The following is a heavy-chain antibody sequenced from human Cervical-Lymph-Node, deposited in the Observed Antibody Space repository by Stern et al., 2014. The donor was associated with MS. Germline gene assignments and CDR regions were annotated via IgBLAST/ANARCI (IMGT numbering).Heavy chain of an antibody. V-gene: IGHV1-18*01. CDR1: GYTFTSYG. CDR3: AREAAGLLPYYYYYYGMDV. J-gene: IGHJ6*02. CDR2: ISAYNGNT. Sequence: QVQLVQPGAEVKKPGASVKVSCKASGYTFTSYGISWVRQAPGQGLEWMGWISAYNGNTNYAQKLQGRVTMTTDTSTSTAYMELRSLRSDDTAVYYCAREAAGLLPYYYYYYGMDVWGQGTTVTVSS. D-gene: IGHD2-21*02.